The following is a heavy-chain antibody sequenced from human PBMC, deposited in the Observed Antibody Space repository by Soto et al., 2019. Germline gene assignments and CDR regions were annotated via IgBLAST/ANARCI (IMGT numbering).Heavy chain of an antibody. CDR2: ISSSSSYI. CDR3: ARDSIAAAGYYYYYGMDV. Sequence: GGSLRLSCAASGFTFSSYSMNWVRQAPGKGLEWVSSISSSSSYIYYADSVKGRFTISRDNAKNSLYLQMNSLRAEDTAVYYCARDSIAAAGYYYYYGMDVWGQGTTVTVSS. V-gene: IGHV3-21*01. CDR1: GFTFSSYS. D-gene: IGHD6-13*01. J-gene: IGHJ6*02.